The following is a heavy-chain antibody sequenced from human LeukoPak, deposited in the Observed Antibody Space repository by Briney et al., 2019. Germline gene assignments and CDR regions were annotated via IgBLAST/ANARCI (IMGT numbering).Heavy chain of an antibody. CDR3: ASPRSITGNPIDY. V-gene: IGHV3-7*01. CDR1: GFTFTIYW. Sequence: GGSLRFSCAASGFTFTIYWMSWVRQAPGKGLDWVANIKQDGSEKYYVHSVKGRFTISRDNAKNSLYLQMNSLRAEDTAVYYCASPRSITGNPIDYWGQGTLVTVSS. J-gene: IGHJ4*02. D-gene: IGHD1-20*01. CDR2: IKQDGSEK.